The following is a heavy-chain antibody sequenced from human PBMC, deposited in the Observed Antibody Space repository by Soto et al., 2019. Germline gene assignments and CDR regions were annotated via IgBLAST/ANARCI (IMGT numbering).Heavy chain of an antibody. CDR1: GGSFTGYY. D-gene: IGHD2-15*01. Sequence: SETLSLTCAVYGGSFTGYYWSWIRQPPGKGLEWIGKINHGGSTNYNPSLKSRVTISVDTPKNQFSLKLSSVTAADTAVYYCARALVAACFDYWGQGTLVTVSS. V-gene: IGHV4-34*01. CDR3: ARALVAACFDY. J-gene: IGHJ4*02. CDR2: INHGGST.